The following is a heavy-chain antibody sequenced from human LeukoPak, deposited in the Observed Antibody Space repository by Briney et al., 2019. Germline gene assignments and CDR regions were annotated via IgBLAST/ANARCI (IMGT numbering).Heavy chain of an antibody. Sequence: GASVKVSCKASGGTFSSYAISWVRQAPGQGLEWMGGIIPIFGTANYAQKFQGRVTITADKSTSTAYMELSSLRSEDTAVYYCARVSRVEMVNDAFDIWGQGTMVTVSS. CDR1: GGTFSSYA. CDR2: IIPIFGTA. V-gene: IGHV1-69*06. CDR3: ARVSRVEMVNDAFDI. D-gene: IGHD5-24*01. J-gene: IGHJ3*02.